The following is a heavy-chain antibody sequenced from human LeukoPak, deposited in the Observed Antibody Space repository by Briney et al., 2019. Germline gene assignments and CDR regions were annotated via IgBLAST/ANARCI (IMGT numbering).Heavy chain of an antibody. CDR2: ISANSGNA. V-gene: IGHV1-18*04. Sequence: ASVKGSCKASGYTFTSYVISWVRQAPGQGLEWMGWISANSGNANYAQKLQGRVTITTDTSTSTAYMELRSLRSDDTAVYYCGRDHQLLSGFDYWGQGTLVTVSS. J-gene: IGHJ4*02. CDR3: GRDHQLLSGFDY. D-gene: IGHD4-23*01. CDR1: GYTFTSYV.